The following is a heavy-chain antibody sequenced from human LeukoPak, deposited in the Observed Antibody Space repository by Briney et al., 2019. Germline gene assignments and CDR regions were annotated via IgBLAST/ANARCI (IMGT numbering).Heavy chain of an antibody. Sequence: GGSLRLSCAASGFTFSNYDMHWVRQATGKGLEWVSAISTAGDTYYPGSVKGRFTISRENAKNSLYLQMNSLRAGDTAAYYCARAPHGDYFDYWGQGTLVTVSS. J-gene: IGHJ4*02. V-gene: IGHV3-13*01. CDR3: ARAPHGDYFDY. D-gene: IGHD4-17*01. CDR2: ISTAGDT. CDR1: GFTFSNYD.